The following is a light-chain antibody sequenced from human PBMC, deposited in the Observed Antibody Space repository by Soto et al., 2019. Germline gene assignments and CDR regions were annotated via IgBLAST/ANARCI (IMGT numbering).Light chain of an antibody. Sequence: DIQMTQSPTSLSASVGDRVTITCRASQGIRNFEAWYQQKPGKAPKLLIYAASTLQSGVPSRFSGSGSGTDFTLTINSLQPEDVATYSCQKYSSVPVFGPGTKVEIK. J-gene: IGKJ3*01. V-gene: IGKV1-27*01. CDR2: AAS. CDR3: QKYSSVPV. CDR1: QGIRNF.